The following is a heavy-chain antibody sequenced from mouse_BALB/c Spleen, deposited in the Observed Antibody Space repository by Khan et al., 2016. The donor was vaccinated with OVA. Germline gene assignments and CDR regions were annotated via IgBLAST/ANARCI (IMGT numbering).Heavy chain of an antibody. V-gene: IGHV9-3*02. CDR2: INTNTGEP. J-gene: IGHJ1*01. CDR1: GYTFTNYG. Sequence: QIQLVPSGPELKKPGETVKISCKASGYTFTNYGMNWVKQAPGKGLKWMGWINTNTGEPTYAEEFKGRFAFSLETSASTAYLQINNLKNEDTATYFCARRSIYYGYFDVWGAGTTVTVSS. CDR3: ARRSIYYGYFDV. D-gene: IGHD2-1*01.